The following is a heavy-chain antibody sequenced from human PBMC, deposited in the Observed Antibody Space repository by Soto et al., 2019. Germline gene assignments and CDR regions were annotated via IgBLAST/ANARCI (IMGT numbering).Heavy chain of an antibody. CDR1: GFTFSSYS. CDR3: ARDRDTAMVGMYGMDV. D-gene: IGHD5-18*01. Sequence: GGSLRLSCAASGFTFSSYSMNWVRQAPGKGLEWVSSISSSSSYIYYADSVKGRFTISRDNAKNSLYLQMNSLRAEDTAVYYCARDRDTAMVGMYGMDVWGQGTTVTVSS. V-gene: IGHV3-21*01. J-gene: IGHJ6*02. CDR2: ISSSSSYI.